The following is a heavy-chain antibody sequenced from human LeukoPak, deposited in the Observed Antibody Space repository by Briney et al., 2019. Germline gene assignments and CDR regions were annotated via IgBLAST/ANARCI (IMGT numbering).Heavy chain of an antibody. CDR1: GGSISSYY. D-gene: IGHD2-15*01. Sequence: SETLSLTCTVSGGSISSYYWSWIRHPPGKGLEWIGYIYYSGSTNYNPSLKSRVTISVDTSKNQFSLKLSSVTAADTAVYYCARVPQDCSGGSCYLENWGQGTLVTVSS. CDR2: IYYSGST. V-gene: IGHV4-59*01. J-gene: IGHJ4*02. CDR3: ARVPQDCSGGSCYLEN.